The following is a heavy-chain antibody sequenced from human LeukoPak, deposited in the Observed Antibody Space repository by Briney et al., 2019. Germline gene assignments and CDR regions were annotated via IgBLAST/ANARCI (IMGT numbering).Heavy chain of an antibody. CDR2: ISGSGGST. D-gene: IGHD5-12*01. J-gene: IGHJ6*03. CDR1: GFTVSSYG. Sequence: GGTLRLSCVVSGFTVSSYGVTWVRQAPGKGLEWVSAISGSGGSTYYADSVKGRFTISRDNSKNTLYLQMNSLRAEDTAVYYCAKDVEWLRYYYYYMDVWGKGTTVTISS. V-gene: IGHV3-23*01. CDR3: AKDVEWLRYYYYYMDV.